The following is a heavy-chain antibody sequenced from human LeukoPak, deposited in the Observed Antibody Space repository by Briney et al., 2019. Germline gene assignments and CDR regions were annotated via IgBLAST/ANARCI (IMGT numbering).Heavy chain of an antibody. J-gene: IGHJ4*02. CDR3: ARESAYRPPDY. D-gene: IGHD5-18*01. V-gene: IGHV4-31*03. CDR2: IFYGGTT. Sequence: SETLSLTCTVSGATISSDGYYWPWIRQPPGKGLEWIGFIFYGGTTYYNPSLKSRVIISLDTSKNQFSLKLSSVTAADTAVYYCARESAYRPPDYWGQGTLVTVSS. CDR1: GATISSDGYY.